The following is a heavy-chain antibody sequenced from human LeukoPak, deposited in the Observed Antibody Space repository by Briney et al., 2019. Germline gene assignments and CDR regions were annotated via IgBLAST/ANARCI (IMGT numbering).Heavy chain of an antibody. CDR3: ARSNTVTSNYYYGMDV. CDR2: IWYDGSKK. CDR1: GFTFRSHG. D-gene: IGHD4-11*01. J-gene: IGHJ6*02. V-gene: IGHV3-33*01. Sequence: GGSLRLSCAASGFTFRSHGMQWVRQAPGKGLEWVAVIWYDGSKKCYADSVKGRFTISRDNSKNTLDLQMSSLRAEDTAEYYCARSNTVTSNYYYGMDVWGQGTTVTVSS.